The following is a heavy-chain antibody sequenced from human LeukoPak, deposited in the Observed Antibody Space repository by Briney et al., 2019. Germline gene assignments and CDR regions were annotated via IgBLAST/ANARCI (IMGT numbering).Heavy chain of an antibody. CDR1: GGSISSYY. J-gene: IGHJ4*02. CDR3: ARADGVLDFDY. D-gene: IGHD3-10*01. V-gene: IGHV4-59*01. CDR2: NYYSGST. Sequence: PSETLSLTCTVSGGSISSYYWSWIRQPPGKGLEWIGYNYYSGSTNYNPSLKSRVTISVDTSKNQFSLKLSSVTAADTAVYYCARADGVLDFDYWGQGTLVTVSS.